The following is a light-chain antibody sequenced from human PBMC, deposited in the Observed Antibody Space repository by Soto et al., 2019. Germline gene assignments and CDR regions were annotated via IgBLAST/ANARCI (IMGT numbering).Light chain of an antibody. V-gene: IGKV3-15*01. CDR2: GAI. CDR3: QAYDNGPLT. Sequence: ERAMTQSPATLSVSPGERVTLSCRASHSVSRNLAWYQQKPGQAPRLLIYGAITRATGIPARFSGSGSGTEFALAIGSLQSEDLAVYYCQAYDNGPLTFGGGTKVELK. J-gene: IGKJ4*01. CDR1: HSVSRN.